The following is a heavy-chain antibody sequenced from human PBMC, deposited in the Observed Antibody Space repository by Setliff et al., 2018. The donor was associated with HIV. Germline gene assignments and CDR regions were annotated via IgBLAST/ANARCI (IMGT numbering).Heavy chain of an antibody. CDR2: IYYSGST. Sequence: SETLSLTCTVSGGSIGGSSNYWGWIRQPPGKGLEWIGSIYYSGSTNYNPSLKSRLTISVDTSKNQVSLKLSSVTAADTAVYYCARAGSYGWDYWGQGTLVTVSS. D-gene: IGHD5-18*01. J-gene: IGHJ4*02. V-gene: IGHV4-39*07. CDR3: ARAGSYGWDY. CDR1: GGSIGGSSNY.